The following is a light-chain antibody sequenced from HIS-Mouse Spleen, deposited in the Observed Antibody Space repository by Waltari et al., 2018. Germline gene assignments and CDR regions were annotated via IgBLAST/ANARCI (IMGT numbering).Light chain of an antibody. Sequence: NFMLTQPHSVSASPGTTVTLSFTGSSGRIASHYLHWYQQRPGSAPTTVIYEDNQRPSGVPDRFSGSIDSSSNSASLTISGLKTEDEADYYCQSYDSSNHVVFGGGTKLTVL. V-gene: IGLV6-57*02. CDR3: QSYDSSNHVV. J-gene: IGLJ2*01. CDR2: EDN. CDR1: SGRIASHY.